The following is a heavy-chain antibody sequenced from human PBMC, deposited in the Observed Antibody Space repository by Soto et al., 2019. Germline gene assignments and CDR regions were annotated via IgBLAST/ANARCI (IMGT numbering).Heavy chain of an antibody. D-gene: IGHD7-27*01. V-gene: IGHV3-53*01. Sequence: EVQLVESGGGLIQPGGSLGRSCAASGFTISTNYMSWVRQAPGKGLEWVSVIFSGGRTYCADSLKGRFTISRDISKNSLYLQMNSLSADATAVYYCARVPDTGGRDFFDSWGHGTMVTVSS. CDR1: GFTISTNY. CDR3: ARVPDTGGRDFFDS. CDR2: IFSGGRT. J-gene: IGHJ4*01.